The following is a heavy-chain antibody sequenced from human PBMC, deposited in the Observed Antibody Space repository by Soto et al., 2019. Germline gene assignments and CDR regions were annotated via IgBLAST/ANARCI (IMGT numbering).Heavy chain of an antibody. D-gene: IGHD5-18*01. CDR3: ARVWVDTAMVSEDYYAMDV. CDR2: INPSGGST. V-gene: IGHV1-46*01. J-gene: IGHJ6*02. Sequence: ASVKVSCKASGYTFTSYCMHWVLQAPGEGLEWMGIINPSGGSTSYAQKFQGRVTMTRDTSISTAYMELSRLRSDDTAVYYCARVWVDTAMVSEDYYAMDVWGQGTTVTVSS. CDR1: GYTFTSYC.